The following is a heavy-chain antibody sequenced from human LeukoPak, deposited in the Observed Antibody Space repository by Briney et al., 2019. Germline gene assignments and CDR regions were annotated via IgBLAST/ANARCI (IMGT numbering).Heavy chain of an antibody. V-gene: IGHV1-2*06. J-gene: IGHJ4*02. Sequence: ASVKVSCKASGYTFTGYYMHWVRQAPGQGLEWMGRINPSSGGTNYAQKFQGRVTMTRDTSTSTAYMELSRLRSDDTAVYYCATLGYCSGGSCYPTFDYWGQGTLVTVSS. CDR3: ATLGYCSGGSCYPTFDY. D-gene: IGHD2-15*01. CDR2: INPSSGGT. CDR1: GYTFTGYY.